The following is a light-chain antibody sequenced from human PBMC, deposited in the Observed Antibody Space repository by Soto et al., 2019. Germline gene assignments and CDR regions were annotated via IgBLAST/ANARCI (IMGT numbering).Light chain of an antibody. V-gene: IGLV2-14*01. Sequence: QPALTQPASGSGAPGQSITISCTGTSSDVGGYNYVSWYQQQPGKAPKFMIYDVTNRPSGVSNRFSGSKSGNTASLTISGLQAEDEADNYCCSYATSNTPQLVFGPGTK. CDR2: DVT. J-gene: IGLJ1*01. CDR3: CSYATSNTPQLV. CDR1: SSDVGGYNY.